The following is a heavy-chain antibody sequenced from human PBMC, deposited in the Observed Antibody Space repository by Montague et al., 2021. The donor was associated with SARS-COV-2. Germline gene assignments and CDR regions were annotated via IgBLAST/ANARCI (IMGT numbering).Heavy chain of an antibody. J-gene: IGHJ6*02. D-gene: IGHD3-22*01. CDR1: GASFSGYY. CDR3: ASGEFFSYCSSNYYSSALDD. V-gene: IGHV4-34*12. Sequence: SETLSLTCHVYGASFSGYYWSWVRQYPGKGLEWIGEVIHSGTTNYNPSLKRRVTISIDSANDRFSLRLTSLTAADTGVYYCASGEFFSYCSSNYYSSALDDWGQGTTVTVSS. CDR2: VIHSGTT.